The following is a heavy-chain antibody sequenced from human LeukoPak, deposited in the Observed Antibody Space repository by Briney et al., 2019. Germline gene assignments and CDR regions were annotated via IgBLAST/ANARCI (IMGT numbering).Heavy chain of an antibody. V-gene: IGHV3-21*05. D-gene: IGHD2-2*01. CDR2: ISSSSSYT. CDR1: GFTFSSYS. J-gene: IGHJ4*02. Sequence: PGGSLRLSCAASGFTFSSYSMNWVRQAPGKGLEWVSYISSSSSYTNYADSVKGRFTISRDNAKNSLYLQMNSLRAEDTAVYYCARAVVPAATFDYWGQGTLVTVSS. CDR3: ARAVVPAATFDY.